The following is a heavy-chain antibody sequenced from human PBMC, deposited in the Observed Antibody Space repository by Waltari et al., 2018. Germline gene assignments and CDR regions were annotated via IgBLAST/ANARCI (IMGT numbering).Heavy chain of an antibody. CDR1: GFTFSHYE. V-gene: IGHV3-48*03. CDR2: SRMSSRTI. CDR3: ATSIVGSLDY. D-gene: IGHD1-26*01. Sequence: EVKLVESGGGLVQPGGSLRLSCAASGFTFSHYEFNWVRQVPGKGLEWVSYSRMSSRTIDYADSVKGRLTMSRDDAKNSVYLQMHSLRAEDTAVYYCATSIVGSLDYWGQGNLVTVSS. J-gene: IGHJ4*02.